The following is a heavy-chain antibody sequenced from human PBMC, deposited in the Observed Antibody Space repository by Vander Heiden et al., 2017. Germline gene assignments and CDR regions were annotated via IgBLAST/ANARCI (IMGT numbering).Heavy chain of an antibody. V-gene: IGHV3-23*01. CDR1: GFTFSSYA. Sequence: EVQLLESGGGLVQPGGALRLSCAASGFTFSSYAMSWVRQAPGKGLEWVSAISGSGGSTYYADAVKGRFTISRDNSKNTLYLQMNSLRAEDTAVYYCAKGDDRVGSAGVDYWGQGTLVTVSS. J-gene: IGHJ4*02. CDR2: ISGSGGST. CDR3: AKGDDRVGSAGVDY. D-gene: IGHD1-26*01.